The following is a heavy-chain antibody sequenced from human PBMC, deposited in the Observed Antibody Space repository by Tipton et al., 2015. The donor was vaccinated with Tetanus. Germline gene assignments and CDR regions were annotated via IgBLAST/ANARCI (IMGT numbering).Heavy chain of an antibody. Sequence: LRLSCTVSGDSVRNHYWSWIRQPPGKGLEWIGYVYHTGSASYNPSLKSRVTMSVDTSKNQLSLVVTAVTAADTAVYYCARDPGGDYGYWGQGIRVTVSS. CDR1: GDSVRNHY. CDR3: ARDPGGDYGY. CDR2: VYHTGSA. V-gene: IGHV4-59*02. D-gene: IGHD4-17*01. J-gene: IGHJ4*02.